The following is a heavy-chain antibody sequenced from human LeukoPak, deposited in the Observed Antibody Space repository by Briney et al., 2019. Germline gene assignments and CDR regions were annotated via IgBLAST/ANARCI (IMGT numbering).Heavy chain of an antibody. J-gene: IGHJ4*02. D-gene: IGHD5-12*01. V-gene: IGHV3-21*01. CDR3: VRGGYRGFDYEY. Sequence: GGSLMLSCAASGFTFSTYSMNWLRLAPGKGLERVSSISPDSNYKYYVDSVKGLFTISRDNAKSSLYLQMNSLRAEDTAVYYCVRGGYRGFDYEYWGQGTLVTVSS. CDR2: ISPDSNYK. CDR1: GFTFSTYS.